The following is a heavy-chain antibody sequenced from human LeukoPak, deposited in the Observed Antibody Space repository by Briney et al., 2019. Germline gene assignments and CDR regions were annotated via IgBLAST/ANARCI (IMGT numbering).Heavy chain of an antibody. D-gene: IGHD5-18*01. J-gene: IGHJ4*02. CDR3: ARDGGVAAMVSV. CDR2: IYHSGST. Sequence: SETLSLTCTVSGGSISSGGYYWSWIRQPPGKGLEWIGYIYHSGSTYYNPSLKGRVTISVDRSKNQFSLKLSSVTAADTAVYYCARDGGVAAMVSVWGQGTLVTVSS. V-gene: IGHV4-30-2*01. CDR1: GGSISSGGYY.